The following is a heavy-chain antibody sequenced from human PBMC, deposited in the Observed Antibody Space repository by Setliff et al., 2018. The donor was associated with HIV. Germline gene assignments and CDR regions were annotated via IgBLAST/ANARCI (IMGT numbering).Heavy chain of an antibody. V-gene: IGHV3-21*01. CDR2: ISASATYI. D-gene: IGHD4-17*01. Sequence: GGSLRLSCAASGFTFSDYYMNWVRQTPGKGLEWVSSISASATYIYYADSVKGRFTISRDNAKNSLYLQMNTLRAEDTAVYFCARSPYGDYGLDYWGQGTLVTVSS. J-gene: IGHJ4*02. CDR3: ARSPYGDYGLDY. CDR1: GFTFSDYY.